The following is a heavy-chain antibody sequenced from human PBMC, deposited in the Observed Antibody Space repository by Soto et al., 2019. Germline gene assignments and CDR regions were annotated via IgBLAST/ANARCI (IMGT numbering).Heavy chain of an antibody. Sequence: QVQLVQSGAEVKKPGSSVKVSCKASGGTFNTYTISWVRQVPGQGLEWMGGIMPLYAKPTYAQTFQGRLMIAADEHTNTVYMELSSLRSEDTALYYCASLNNWISGDGRIDVWGRGTAVSVSS. CDR3: ASLNNWISGDGRIDV. J-gene: IGHJ6*02. V-gene: IGHV1-69*01. CDR1: GGTFNTYT. CDR2: IMPLYAKP. D-gene: IGHD1-20*01.